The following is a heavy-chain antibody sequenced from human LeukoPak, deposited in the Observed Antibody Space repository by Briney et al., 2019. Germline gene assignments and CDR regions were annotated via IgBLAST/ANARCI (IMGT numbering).Heavy chain of an antibody. D-gene: IGHD3-10*01. Sequence: GGSLRLSCAASGFTFSSYEMNWVRQAAGKGLEWVSYISRSGSTIYYADSVKGRFTISRDNAKNALYLQMSSLRAEDTAVYYCARVGFGELSDWGQGTLDTVSS. CDR2: ISRSGSTI. V-gene: IGHV3-48*03. CDR1: GFTFSSYE. J-gene: IGHJ4*02. CDR3: ARVGFGELSD.